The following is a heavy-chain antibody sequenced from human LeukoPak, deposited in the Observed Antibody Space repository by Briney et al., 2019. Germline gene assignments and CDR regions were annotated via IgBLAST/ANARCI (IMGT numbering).Heavy chain of an antibody. CDR1: GYTLSDLS. J-gene: IGHJ4*02. Sequence: ASVKVSCKVSGYTLSDLSMHWVRQAPGKGLEWMGGFDPGDGETIYTQKFQGRVTMTEDTSTDTAYMELSSLRSEDTGVYYCAAGGVYDLFDYWGQGTLVTVSS. CDR3: AAGGVYDLFDY. V-gene: IGHV1-24*01. D-gene: IGHD5/OR15-5a*01. CDR2: FDPGDGET.